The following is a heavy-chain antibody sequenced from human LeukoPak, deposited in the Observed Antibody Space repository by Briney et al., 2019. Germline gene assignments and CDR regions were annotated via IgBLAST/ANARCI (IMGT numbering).Heavy chain of an antibody. Sequence: PGGSLRLSCAAFGFTFSSYWMSWVRQAPGKGLEWVANIKQDGSEKYYVDSVKGRFTISRDNAKNSLYLQMSTLRAEDTAVYYCARGRGSSWTNYFDYWGQGTLVTVSS. CDR1: GFTFSSYW. V-gene: IGHV3-7*04. J-gene: IGHJ4*02. CDR2: IKQDGSEK. CDR3: ARGRGSSWTNYFDY. D-gene: IGHD6-13*01.